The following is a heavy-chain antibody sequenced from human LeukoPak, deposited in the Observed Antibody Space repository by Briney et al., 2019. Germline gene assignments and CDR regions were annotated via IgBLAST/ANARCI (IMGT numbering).Heavy chain of an antibody. D-gene: IGHD1-26*01. J-gene: IGHJ4*02. CDR2: IYTGGST. V-gene: IGHV3-53*01. Sequence: GGSLRLSCAASGFTVSSNYMSWVRQAPGKGLEWVSVIYTGGSTYYADSVKGRFTISRDNSKNTLYLQMSSLRAEDTAVYYCARFSSGSFDYWGQGTLDTVSS. CDR3: ARFSSGSFDY. CDR1: GFTVSSNY.